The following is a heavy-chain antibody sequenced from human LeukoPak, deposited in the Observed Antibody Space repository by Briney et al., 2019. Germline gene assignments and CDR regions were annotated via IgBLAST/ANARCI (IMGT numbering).Heavy chain of an antibody. CDR3: ARDVAMVRGVYYYGMDV. D-gene: IGHD3-10*01. CDR1: GFTFSSYA. Sequence: GGSLRLSCAASGFTFSSYAMSWVRQAPGKGLEWVSAISGSGGSTYYADSVKGRFTISRDNSKNTLYLQMNSLRAEDTAVYYCARDVAMVRGVYYYGMDVWGQGTTVTVSS. J-gene: IGHJ6*02. V-gene: IGHV3-23*01. CDR2: ISGSGGST.